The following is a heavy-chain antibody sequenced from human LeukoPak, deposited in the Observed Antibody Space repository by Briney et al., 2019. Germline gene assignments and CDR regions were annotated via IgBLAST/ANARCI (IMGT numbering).Heavy chain of an antibody. CDR2: IIPIFGTA. J-gene: IGHJ3*02. Sequence: ASVKVSCKASGGTFSSYAISWVRQAPGQGLEWMGGIIPIFGTANYAQKFQGRVTITADESTSTAYMELSRLRSDDTAVYYCARDNVAWELTDAFDIWGQGTMVTVSS. CDR3: ARDNVAWELTDAFDI. D-gene: IGHD1-26*01. V-gene: IGHV1-69*13. CDR1: GGTFSSYA.